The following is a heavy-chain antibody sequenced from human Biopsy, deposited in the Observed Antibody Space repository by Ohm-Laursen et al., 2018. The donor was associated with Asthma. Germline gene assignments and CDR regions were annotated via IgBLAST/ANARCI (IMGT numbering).Heavy chain of an antibody. Sequence: SLRLSCAASRFTFDDYGMSWVRQAPGKGLDWVSGINWNGGSTGYADSVKGRFTISRDNAKNSLYLQMNSLRAEDTALYHCGRDMGGFGSGWFPVEFWGQGTLVTASS. CDR2: INWNGGST. V-gene: IGHV3-20*01. J-gene: IGHJ4*02. CDR3: GRDMGGFGSGWFPVEF. CDR1: RFTFDDYG. D-gene: IGHD6-19*01.